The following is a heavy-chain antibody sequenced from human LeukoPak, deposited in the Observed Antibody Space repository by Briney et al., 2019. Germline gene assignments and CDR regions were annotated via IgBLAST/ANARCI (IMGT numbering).Heavy chain of an antibody. D-gene: IGHD2-21*02. CDR2: IYYSGST. CDR1: GGSISSSSYY. V-gene: IGHV4-39*01. CDR3: ARHLGSGDWLMG. J-gene: IGHJ4*02. Sequence: PSETLSLTCTVSGGSISSSSYYWGWIRQPPGKGLEWIGSIYYSGSTYYNPSLKSRVTISVDTSKNQFSLKLSSVTAADTAVYYCARHLGSGDWLMGWGQGTLVTVSS.